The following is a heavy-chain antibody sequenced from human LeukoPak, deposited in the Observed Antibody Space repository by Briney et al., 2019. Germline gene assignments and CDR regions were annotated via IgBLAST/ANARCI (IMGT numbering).Heavy chain of an antibody. CDR3: ARSSSGWYLDYYYYMDV. CDR1: AFTFSSYS. D-gene: IGHD6-19*01. J-gene: IGHJ6*03. V-gene: IGHV3-21*01. CDR2: ISSSSSYI. Sequence: GGSLRLSCAASAFTFSSYSMNWVRQAPGKGLEWVSSISSSSSYIYYADSVKGRFTISRDNAKNSLYLQMNSLRAEDTAVYYCARSSSGWYLDYYYYMDVWGKGTTVTIS.